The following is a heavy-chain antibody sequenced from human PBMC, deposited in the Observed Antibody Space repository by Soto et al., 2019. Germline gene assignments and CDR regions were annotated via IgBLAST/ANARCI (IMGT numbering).Heavy chain of an antibody. J-gene: IGHJ4*02. Sequence: QVQLVQSGAEVKKPGSSVKVSCKASGGTFSSYAISWVRQAPGQGLEWMGGIIPIFCTANYAQKFHGRVTITADESTSTAYMELSSLRSEDTAVYYCARERAGSSGYYYFDYWGQGTLVTVSS. CDR1: GGTFSSYA. V-gene: IGHV1-69*01. CDR3: ARERAGSSGYYYFDY. D-gene: IGHD6-13*01. CDR2: IIPIFCTA.